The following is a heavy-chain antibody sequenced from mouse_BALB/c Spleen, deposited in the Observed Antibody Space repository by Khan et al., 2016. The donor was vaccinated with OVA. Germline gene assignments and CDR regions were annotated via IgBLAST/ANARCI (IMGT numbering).Heavy chain of an antibody. CDR1: GYSLTRYG. CDR2: IWAGGST. Sequence: VELKQSGPGLVAPSQSLSITCTVYGYSLTRYGVHWVRQPPGKGLEWLGLIWAGGSTNYNWALMSRLSISIDNSKSLVFLIMNSLQTDDTALYYCARSKYLARYWGQCTTLTVSS. J-gene: IGHJ2*01. D-gene: IGHD3-3*01. V-gene: IGHV2-9*02. CDR3: ARSKYLARY.